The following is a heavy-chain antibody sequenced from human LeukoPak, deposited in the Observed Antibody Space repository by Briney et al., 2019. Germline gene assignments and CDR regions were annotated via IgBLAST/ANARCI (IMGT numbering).Heavy chain of an antibody. CDR1: GGSISSYY. J-gene: IGHJ5*02. D-gene: IGHD3-10*01. Sequence: PSETLSLTCTVSGGSISSYYWSWIRQPPGKGLEWIGYIYYSGSTNYNPSLKSRVTISVDTSKNQFSLKLSSVTAADTAVYYCARDRDYYCSGSYYVGWFDPWGQGTLFTVSS. V-gene: IGHV4-59*01. CDR3: ARDRDYYCSGSYYVGWFDP. CDR2: IYYSGST.